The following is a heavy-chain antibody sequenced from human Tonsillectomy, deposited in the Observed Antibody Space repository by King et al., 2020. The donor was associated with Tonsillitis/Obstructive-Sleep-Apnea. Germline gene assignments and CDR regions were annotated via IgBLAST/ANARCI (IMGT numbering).Heavy chain of an antibody. CDR2: INPNSGGT. J-gene: IGHJ6*02. D-gene: IGHD3-16*01. CDR3: AGGAYYAMDV. Sequence: VQLVESGAEVKKPGASVKVSCKASGYTFTGYYLHWVRQAPGQGLEWMGWINPNSGGTKYEQKFQGRVNMTRDTSISTAYMELNRLRSDDTAVYYCAGGAYYAMDVWGQGTTVTVSS. CDR1: GYTFTGYY. V-gene: IGHV1-2*02.